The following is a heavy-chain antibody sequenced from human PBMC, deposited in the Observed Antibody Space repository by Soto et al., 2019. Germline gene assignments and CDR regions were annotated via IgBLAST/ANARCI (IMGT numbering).Heavy chain of an antibody. V-gene: IGHV3-23*01. CDR2: ISGSGGST. CDR1: GFTFSGYA. J-gene: IGHJ4*02. Sequence: GGSLRLSCAASGFTFSGYAMSWVRQAPGKGLEWVSAISGSGGSTYYADSVKGRFTISRDNSKNTLYLQMNSLRAEDTAVYYCAKYHKRITIFGVVEYYFDYWGQGTLVTVSS. D-gene: IGHD3-3*01. CDR3: AKYHKRITIFGVVEYYFDY.